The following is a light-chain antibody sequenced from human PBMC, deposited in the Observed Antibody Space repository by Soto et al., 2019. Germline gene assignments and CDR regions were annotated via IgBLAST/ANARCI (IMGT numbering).Light chain of an antibody. CDR3: QQYNSYST. Sequence: DIQMTQSPSTLSASVGDRVTITCRASQSINNWLAWYQQKPGKAPDLLIYKAYSLESGVPSRFSGSGSGTEFTLAISSLQPDDFATYFCQQYNSYSTFGQGTKVELK. CDR2: KAY. J-gene: IGKJ1*01. V-gene: IGKV1-5*03. CDR1: QSINNW.